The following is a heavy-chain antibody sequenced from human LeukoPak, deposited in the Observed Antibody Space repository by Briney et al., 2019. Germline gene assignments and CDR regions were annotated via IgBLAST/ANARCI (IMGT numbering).Heavy chain of an antibody. D-gene: IGHD5-18*01. Sequence: GGSLRLSCAASGFTFSSYPMSWVRQAPGKGLEWVSSISGSGGSTYYADSVKGRFTISRDNSKNTLYLQMNSLRAEDTAVYYCAKWGFSYGSRYYYFDYWGQGTLVTVSS. V-gene: IGHV3-23*01. CDR3: AKWGFSYGSRYYYFDY. J-gene: IGHJ4*02. CDR2: ISGSGGST. CDR1: GFTFSSYP.